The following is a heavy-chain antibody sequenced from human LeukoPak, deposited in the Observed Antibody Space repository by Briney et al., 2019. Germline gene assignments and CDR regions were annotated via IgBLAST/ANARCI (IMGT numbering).Heavy chain of an antibody. CDR1: GFTFSSYA. J-gene: IGHJ4*02. Sequence: GGSLRLSCAASGFTFSSYAMSWVRQAPGKGLEWVSAISGSGGSTYYADSVKGRFTISRDNSKNTLYLQMNSLRAEDTAVYYCAKDSSYCHRYTGYFDYWGQGTLVTVSS. D-gene: IGHD1-1*01. CDR2: ISGSGGST. CDR3: AKDSSYCHRYTGYFDY. V-gene: IGHV3-23*01.